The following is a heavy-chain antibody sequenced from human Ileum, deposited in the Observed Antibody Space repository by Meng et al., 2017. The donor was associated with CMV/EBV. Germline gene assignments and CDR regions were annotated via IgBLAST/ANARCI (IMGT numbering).Heavy chain of an antibody. J-gene: IGHJ4*02. CDR3: AKTGPYYFDY. CDR2: INPNGGST. V-gene: IGHV3-23*01. Sequence: GESLKISCAASGFTFSSYSMNWVRQAPGKGLECVSAINPNGGSTYYIDSVKGRFTISRDNSKNTLYLQMDSLRAEDTAVYYCAKTGPYYFDYWGQGTLVTVSS. CDR1: GFTFSSYS.